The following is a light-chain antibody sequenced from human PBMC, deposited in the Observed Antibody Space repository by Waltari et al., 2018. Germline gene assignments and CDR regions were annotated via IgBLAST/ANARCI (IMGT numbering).Light chain of an antibody. Sequence: QSGLAQPASASGSPGQSITITCTGTSSDGGHYNLVSRYQQRPGKAPTLVIYEVTKRAPGTSDRFSASKSGNTASLSISGLQAQEDEADYYCCSYVGLGTYVFGTGTKVTV. J-gene: IGLJ1*01. CDR2: EVT. CDR1: SSDGGHYNL. CDR3: CSYVGLGTYV. V-gene: IGLV2-23*02.